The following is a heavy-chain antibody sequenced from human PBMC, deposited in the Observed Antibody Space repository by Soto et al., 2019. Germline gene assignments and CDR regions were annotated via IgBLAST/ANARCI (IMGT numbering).Heavy chain of an antibody. J-gene: IGHJ4*02. CDR3: ARDPNGITDFDY. CDR2: ISDSGSTT. V-gene: IGHV3-48*02. D-gene: IGHD2-8*01. CDR1: GFPFSSFA. Sequence: GGSLRLSCAVSGFPFSSFAMNWVRQAPGRWLEWVSFISDSGSTTYYADSVKGRFTISRDSAKNSLYLQMNSLRDEDTAVYFCARDPNGITDFDYWGQGTQVTVSS.